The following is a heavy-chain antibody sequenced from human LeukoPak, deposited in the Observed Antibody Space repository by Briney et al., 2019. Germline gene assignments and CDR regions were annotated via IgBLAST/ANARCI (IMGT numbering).Heavy chain of an antibody. J-gene: IGHJ4*02. CDR1: GYTFTAYY. D-gene: IGHD1-7*01. CDR3: ARGRYNWNYVGGGPYYFDY. Sequence: GASVKVSCKASGYTFTAYYMHWVRQAPGQGLEWMGWINPNSGGTNFSQKFQGRVTMTRDTSISTAYMELSRLRSDDTAVYYCARGRYNWNYVGGGPYYFDYWGQGTLVTVSS. V-gene: IGHV1-2*02. CDR2: INPNSGGT.